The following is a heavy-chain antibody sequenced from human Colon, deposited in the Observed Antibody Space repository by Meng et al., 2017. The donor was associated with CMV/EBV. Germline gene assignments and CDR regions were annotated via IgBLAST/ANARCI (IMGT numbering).Heavy chain of an antibody. CDR1: GFTFSSYA. D-gene: IGHD1-1*01. CDR2: ISGSGDST. Sequence: GGSLRLSCAASGFTFSSYAMSWVRQAPGKGLEWVSAISGSGDSTYYADSVKGRFTISRDNSKNTLYLQMNSLRAEDTAVYYCARDLQLEYYFDYWGQGTLVTVSS. J-gene: IGHJ4*02. CDR3: ARDLQLEYYFDY. V-gene: IGHV3-23*01.